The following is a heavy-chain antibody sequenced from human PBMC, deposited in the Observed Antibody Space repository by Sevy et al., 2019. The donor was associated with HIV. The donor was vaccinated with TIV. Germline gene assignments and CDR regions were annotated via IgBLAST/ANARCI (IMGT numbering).Heavy chain of an antibody. Sequence: ASVTVSCTSSGFTFTDYYMHWVRQAPGQGLEWMVWINPNNGDSRSAQKFQGRVTLTRDMSISTAYMELSRLRSDDTAIYFCTRDDIYTHPWEFDWWSHGALVTVSS. D-gene: IGHD1-26*01. J-gene: IGHJ4*01. CDR1: GFTFTDYY. V-gene: IGHV1-2*02. CDR2: INPNNGDS. CDR3: TRDDIYTHPWEFDW.